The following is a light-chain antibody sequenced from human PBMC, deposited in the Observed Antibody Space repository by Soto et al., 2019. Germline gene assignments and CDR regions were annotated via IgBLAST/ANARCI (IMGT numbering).Light chain of an antibody. V-gene: IGLV2-14*03. CDR3: SSYTSSNTLV. J-gene: IGLJ1*01. CDR1: SSDIGAYIY. CDR2: DIS. Sequence: QSVLTQPASVSGSPGQSITISCTGTSSDIGAYIYVSWYQQHPGKVPQLLMYDISNRPSGVSNRFSGSKSGNTASLTISGLQAEDEADYYCSSYTSSNTLVFGTGTKLTVL.